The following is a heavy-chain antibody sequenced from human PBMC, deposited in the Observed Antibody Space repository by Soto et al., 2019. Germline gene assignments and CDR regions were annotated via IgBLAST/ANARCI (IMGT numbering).Heavy chain of an antibody. CDR1: GYTFTSYG. V-gene: IGHV1-18*04. D-gene: IGHD4-4*01. CDR2: SSAYNGNT. Sequence: QVQLVQSGAEVKKPGASVKVSCKASGYTFTSYGISWVRQAPGQGIEWMGWSSAYNGNTNYAQKLQGRVTMTTDTSTSTAYMELRSLRSDDTAVYYCARGAEVTHHYYYYYFGMDVWGQGTTVTVSS. CDR3: ARGAEVTHHYYYYYFGMDV. J-gene: IGHJ6*02.